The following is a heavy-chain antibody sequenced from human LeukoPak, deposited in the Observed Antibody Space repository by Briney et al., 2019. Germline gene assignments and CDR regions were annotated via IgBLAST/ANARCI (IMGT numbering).Heavy chain of an antibody. Sequence: ASVKVSCKASGYTFTCYYMHWVRQAPGQGLEWMGWINPNSGGTNYAQKFQGRVTMTRDTSISTAYMELSRLRSDDTAVYYCARVSTVIAAAGRGVKYFQHWGQGTLVTVSS. CDR2: INPNSGGT. CDR3: ARVSTVIAAAGRGVKYFQH. V-gene: IGHV1-2*02. D-gene: IGHD6-13*01. CDR1: GYTFTCYY. J-gene: IGHJ1*01.